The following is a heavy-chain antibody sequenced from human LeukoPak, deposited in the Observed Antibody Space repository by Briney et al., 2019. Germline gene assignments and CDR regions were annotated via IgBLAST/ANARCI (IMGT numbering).Heavy chain of an antibody. D-gene: IGHD6-19*01. CDR3: TKDLAVAGTGDY. CDR2: ISYDGSNK. CDR1: GFTFSSYG. Sequence: QPGRSLRLSCAASGFTFSSYGMHWVRQAPGKGLEWVAVISYDGSNKYYADSVKGRFTISRDNSKNTLYLQMNSLRAEDTAVYYSTKDLAVAGTGDYWGQGTLVTVSS. V-gene: IGHV3-30*18. J-gene: IGHJ4*02.